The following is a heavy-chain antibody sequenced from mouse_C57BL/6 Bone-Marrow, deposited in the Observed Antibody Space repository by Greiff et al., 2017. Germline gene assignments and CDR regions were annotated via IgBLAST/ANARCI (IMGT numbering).Heavy chain of an antibody. D-gene: IGHD2-5*01. J-gene: IGHJ2*01. CDR3: ARDYYSNGYFDY. CDR2: INPSNGGT. CDR1: GYTFTRYW. V-gene: IGHV1-53*01. Sequence: QVQLQQPGTELVKPGASVKLSCKASGYTFTRYWMHWVKQRPGHGLEWIGNINPSNGGTYYNEKFKSKATLTVDKSSSTAYMQLSSLKSEDSAVYYCARDYYSNGYFDYWGQGTTLTVAS.